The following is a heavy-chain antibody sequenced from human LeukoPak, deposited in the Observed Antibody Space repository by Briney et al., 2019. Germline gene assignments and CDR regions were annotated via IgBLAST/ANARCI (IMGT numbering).Heavy chain of an antibody. CDR3: ARTSRHFYNSGGNSIPWPDGMDV. Sequence: PSETLSLTCTVSGASISNYYWTWMRQAPGKGGEGIGYVYYTGSTNYNPSLKSRVTISVDTSKNQFFLKLSAVTAADTAVYYCARTSRHFYNSGGNSIPWPDGMDVWGQGTTVTVSS. V-gene: IGHV4-59*01. CDR2: VYYTGST. J-gene: IGHJ6*02. D-gene: IGHD3-10*01. CDR1: GASISNYY.